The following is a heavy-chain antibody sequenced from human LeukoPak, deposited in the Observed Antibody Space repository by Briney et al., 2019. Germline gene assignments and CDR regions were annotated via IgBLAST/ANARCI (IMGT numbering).Heavy chain of an antibody. J-gene: IGHJ4*02. V-gene: IGHV4-4*02. CDR3: AREIVGGFNLGAY. D-gene: IGHD3-16*01. Sequence: SETLSLTCTVSPDSTTSNFWSWVRQPPGKGLEWIGEIHRSGSTNYNPSLQSRVTISIDRSKNQIALELSSVTAADTAVYYCAREIVGGFNLGAYWGQGTLVTVSS. CDR2: IHRSGST. CDR1: PDSTTSNF.